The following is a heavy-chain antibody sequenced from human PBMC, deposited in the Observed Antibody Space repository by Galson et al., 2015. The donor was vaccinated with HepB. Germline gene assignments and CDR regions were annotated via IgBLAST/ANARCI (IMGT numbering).Heavy chain of an antibody. CDR3: AFLGGYCSSTSCPPPFDP. V-gene: IGHV1-69*01. CDR1: GGTFSSYA. CDR2: IIPILGTA. D-gene: IGHD2-2*01. Sequence: SCKASGGTFSSYAISWVRQAPGQGLEWMGGIIPILGTANYAQKFQGGVTITADESTSTAYMELSSLRSEDTAVYYCAFLGGYCSSTSCPPPFDPWGQGTLVTVSS. J-gene: IGHJ5*02.